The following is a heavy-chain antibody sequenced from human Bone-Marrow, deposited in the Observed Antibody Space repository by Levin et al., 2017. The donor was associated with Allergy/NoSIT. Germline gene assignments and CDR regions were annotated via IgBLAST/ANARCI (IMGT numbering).Heavy chain of an antibody. V-gene: IGHV1-2*02. CDR2: IKPNSGGT. Sequence: GESLKISCKTSGHTFSDYYFIHWLRQAPGQGLEWMGWIKPNSGGTNYAQKFQGRVTMTRDTSITTAYLEVTRLRSDDTAMYLCARALRLAGKGYYCDSWGKGALVTVSS. CDR3: ARALRLAGKGYYCDS. CDR1: GHTFSDYYF. J-gene: IGHJ4*02. D-gene: IGHD6-19*01.